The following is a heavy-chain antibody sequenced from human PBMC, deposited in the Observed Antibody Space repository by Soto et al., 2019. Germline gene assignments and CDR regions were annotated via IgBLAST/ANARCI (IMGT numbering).Heavy chain of an antibody. CDR1: GFTFSYYY. CDR2: ISSSGSTI. J-gene: IGHJ6*02. D-gene: IGHD2-15*01. Sequence: PGGSLRLSCAASGFTFSYYYMSWIRQAPGKGLEWVSYISSSGSTIYYADSVKGRFTISRDNAKNSLYLQMNSLRAEDTAVYYCAQGGGYCSGGSCHYYYYGMDVWGQGTTVTVSS. V-gene: IGHV3-11*01. CDR3: AQGGGYCSGGSCHYYYYGMDV.